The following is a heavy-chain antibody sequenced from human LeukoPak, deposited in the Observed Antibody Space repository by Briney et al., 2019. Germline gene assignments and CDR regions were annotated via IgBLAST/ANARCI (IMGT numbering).Heavy chain of an antibody. CDR3: ARGGITGTFDY. CDR1: GGSISSYY. D-gene: IGHD1-20*01. Sequence: PSETLSLTCTVSGGSISSYYWSWIRQPPGKGLEWMGYIYYSGSTNYTPSLKSRVPISADTSKNQFSLKLSSVTAADTAVYYCARGGITGTFDYWGRGTLVTVSS. V-gene: IGHV4-59*01. J-gene: IGHJ4*02. CDR2: IYYSGST.